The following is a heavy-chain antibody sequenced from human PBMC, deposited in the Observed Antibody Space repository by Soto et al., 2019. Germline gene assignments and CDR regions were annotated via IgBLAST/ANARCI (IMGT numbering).Heavy chain of an antibody. CDR3: ERESSSSGHDY. J-gene: IGHJ4*02. CDR1: GYTFTSYG. V-gene: IGHV1-18*01. D-gene: IGHD6-13*01. Sequence: QVQLVQSGAEVKKPGASVKVSCKASGYTFTSYGISWARQAPGQGLGWMGWISAYNGNTNYAQKLQARVTMTTDKSTSTASMGLRRLRSDDTAVYCCERESSSSGHDYWGQGTLVTVSS. CDR2: ISAYNGNT.